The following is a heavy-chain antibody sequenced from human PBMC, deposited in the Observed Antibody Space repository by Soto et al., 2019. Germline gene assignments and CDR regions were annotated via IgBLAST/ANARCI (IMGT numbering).Heavy chain of an antibody. V-gene: IGHV4-39*01. CDR2: IFSTGRK. D-gene: IGHD2-8*01. CDR1: GGSFSGYY. J-gene: IGHJ4*02. CDR3: ETQSHLTVSLFKY. Sequence: SEPLSLTCAVYGGSFSGYYWGWIRQPPGKNLDWIGSIFSTGRKSYKPSLRSRVIISVDTSTNQFSLRLTSVTAADTAVYYCETQSHLTVSLFKYWGQGARVTVS.